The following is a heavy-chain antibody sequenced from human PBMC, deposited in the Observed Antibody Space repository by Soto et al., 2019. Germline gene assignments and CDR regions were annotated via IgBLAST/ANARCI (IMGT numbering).Heavy chain of an antibody. CDR1: GFTFSSYA. J-gene: IGHJ5*02. V-gene: IGHV3-23*01. D-gene: IGHD6-19*01. CDR3: AKQGSSGWSPLYNWFDP. Sequence: PGGSLRLSCAASGFTFSSYAMSWVRQAPGKGLEWVSAISGSGGSTYYADSVKGRFTISRDNSKNTLYLQMNSLRAEDTAVYYCAKQGSSGWSPLYNWFDPWGQGTLVTVSS. CDR2: ISGSGGST.